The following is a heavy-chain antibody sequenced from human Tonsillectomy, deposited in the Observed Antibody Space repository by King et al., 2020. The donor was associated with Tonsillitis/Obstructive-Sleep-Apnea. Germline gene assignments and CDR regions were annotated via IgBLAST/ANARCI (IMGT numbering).Heavy chain of an antibody. CDR3: AKEGRGSYFDY. Sequence: VQLVESGGGLVQPGRSLRLSCAASGFTFDHYAMHWVRQAPGKGLEWVSGITWNSGSIGYADSVKGRFTISRDNAKNSLYLQMNSLRAEDTALYYCAKEGRGSYFDYWGQGTLVTVSS. D-gene: IGHD1-26*01. V-gene: IGHV3-9*01. J-gene: IGHJ4*02. CDR1: GFTFDHYA. CDR2: ITWNSGSI.